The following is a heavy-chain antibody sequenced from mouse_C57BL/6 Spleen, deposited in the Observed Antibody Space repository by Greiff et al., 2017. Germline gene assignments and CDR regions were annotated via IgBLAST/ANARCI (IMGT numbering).Heavy chain of an antibody. CDR3: ARHEVPYGNYVGYYAMDY. V-gene: IGHV1-62-2*01. Sequence: VKLQESGAELVKPGASVKLSCKASGYTFTEYTIHWVKQRSGQGLEWIGWFYPGSGSIKYNEKFKDKATLTADKSSSTVYMELSRLTSEDSAVYFCARHEVPYGNYVGYYAMDYWGQGTSVTVSS. D-gene: IGHD2-1*01. CDR1: GYTFTEYT. CDR2: FYPGSGSI. J-gene: IGHJ4*01.